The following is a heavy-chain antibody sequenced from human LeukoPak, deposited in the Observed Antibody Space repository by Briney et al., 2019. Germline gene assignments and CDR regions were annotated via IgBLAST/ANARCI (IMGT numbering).Heavy chain of an antibody. D-gene: IGHD3-22*01. V-gene: IGHV3-49*03. CDR2: IRSKAYGGTT. CDR3: TRDEVYYYDSSGPYDY. Sequence: PGGSLRLSRTASGFTFGDYAMSWFRQAPGKGLEWVGFIRSKAYGGTTEYAASVKGRFTISRDDSKSIAYLQMNSLKTEDTAVYYCTRDEVYYYDSSGPYDYWGQGTLVTVSS. CDR1: GFTFGDYA. J-gene: IGHJ4*02.